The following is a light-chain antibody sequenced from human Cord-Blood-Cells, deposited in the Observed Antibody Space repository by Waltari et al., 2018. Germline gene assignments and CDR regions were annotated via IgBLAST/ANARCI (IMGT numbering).Light chain of an antibody. CDR1: QSVSSSY. CDR2: GAS. Sequence: EIVLTQSPGTLSLSPGERATLSCRASQSVSSSYLAWYQQKPGPAPRLLIYGASSRATGIPDRVSGSMSGTDFTLTISRLEPEDVAVYYCPQYGSSPWTFGQGTKVEIK. V-gene: IGKV3-20*01. J-gene: IGKJ1*01. CDR3: PQYGSSPWT.